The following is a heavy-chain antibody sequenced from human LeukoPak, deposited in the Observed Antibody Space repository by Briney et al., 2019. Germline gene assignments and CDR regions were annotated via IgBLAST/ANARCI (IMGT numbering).Heavy chain of an antibody. CDR2: INGVSGTI. V-gene: IGHV3-48*01. CDR3: ARGVNYAFDY. Sequence: GGSLRLSCAASGFTFSSFSMSWVRQAPGRGLEWVSYINGVSGTISYAASVKGRFTISIDHAKTSLFLQMNSLRAEDTAIYYCARGVNYAFDYWGQGTLVTVSS. J-gene: IGHJ4*02. D-gene: IGHD1-7*01. CDR1: GFTFSSFS.